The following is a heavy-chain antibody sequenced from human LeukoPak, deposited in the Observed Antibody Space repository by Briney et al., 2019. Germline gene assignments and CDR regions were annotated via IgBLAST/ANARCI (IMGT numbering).Heavy chain of an antibody. CDR1: GFTFGTYS. V-gene: IGHV3-21*01. J-gene: IGHJ6*02. D-gene: IGHD6-19*01. CDR3: ARDPGAGDV. CDR2: ISSSSSHM. Sequence: GGSLRLSCAASGFTFGTYSMNWVRQAPGKGLEWISSISSSSSHMYYADSVRGRFTVSRDNAKNSLYLQMNSLRVEDTAAYYCARDPGAGDVWGQGTTVTVSS.